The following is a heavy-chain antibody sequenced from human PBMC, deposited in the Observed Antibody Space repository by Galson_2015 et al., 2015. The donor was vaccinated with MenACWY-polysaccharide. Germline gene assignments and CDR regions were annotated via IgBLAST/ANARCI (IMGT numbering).Heavy chain of an antibody. CDR1: GFTFSSYV. V-gene: IGHV3-23*01. CDR2: ITDSGSST. J-gene: IGHJ5*02. CDR3: AKGGREVDNWLDP. Sequence: SLRLSCAVSGFTFSSYVMSWVRQAPGRGLEWVSSITDSGSSTYYVDSVKGRFTISRDNSKNTLFLQMNSLRADDTVVYYCAKGGREVDNWLDPWGQGALATVSS. D-gene: IGHD1-26*01.